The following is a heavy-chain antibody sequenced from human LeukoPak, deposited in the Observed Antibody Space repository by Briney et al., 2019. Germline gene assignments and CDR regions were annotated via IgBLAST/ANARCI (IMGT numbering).Heavy chain of an antibody. Sequence: GASVKVSCKASGYTFTSYGISWVRQAPGQGLEWMGWISAYNGNTNYAQKLQGRVTMTTDTSTSTAYMELRSLRSDDTAVYYCARDNLLLWFGEGRYYFDYWGQGTLVTVSS. CDR1: GYTFTSYG. CDR3: ARDNLLLWFGEGRYYFDY. D-gene: IGHD3-10*01. CDR2: ISAYNGNT. J-gene: IGHJ4*02. V-gene: IGHV1-18*01.